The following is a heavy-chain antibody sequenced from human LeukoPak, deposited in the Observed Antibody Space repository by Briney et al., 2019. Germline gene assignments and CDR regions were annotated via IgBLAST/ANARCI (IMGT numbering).Heavy chain of an antibody. CDR2: ISSSSSYI. CDR1: GFTFSSYG. V-gene: IGHV3-21*01. D-gene: IGHD3-9*01. Sequence: SGGSLRLSCAASGFTFSSYGMNWVRQAPGKGLEWVSSISSSSSYIYYADSVKGRFTISRDNAKNSLYLQMNGLRAEDTAVYYCARTQGVSYYDILTGYYVSPGDDYWGQGTLVTVSS. J-gene: IGHJ4*02. CDR3: ARTQGVSYYDILTGYYVSPGDDY.